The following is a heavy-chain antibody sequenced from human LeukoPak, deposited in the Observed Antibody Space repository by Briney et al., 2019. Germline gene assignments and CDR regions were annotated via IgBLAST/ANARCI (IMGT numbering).Heavy chain of an antibody. CDR2: ISGSGGST. Sequence: GGSLRLSCAASGFTFSSYAMSWVRQAPGKGLEWVSAISGSGGSTYYADSVKGRFTISGDNSKNTLYLQMSSLRAEDTAVYCCAKDHYSSGGYPTPFDYWGQGTLVTVSS. D-gene: IGHD6-19*01. V-gene: IGHV3-23*01. CDR3: AKDHYSSGGYPTPFDY. CDR1: GFTFSSYA. J-gene: IGHJ4*02.